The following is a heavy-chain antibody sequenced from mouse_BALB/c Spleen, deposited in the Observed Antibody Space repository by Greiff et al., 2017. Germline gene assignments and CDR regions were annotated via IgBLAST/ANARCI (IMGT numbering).Heavy chain of an antibody. D-gene: IGHD1-2*01. CDR2: INPYNGDT. V-gene: IGHV1-20*02. CDR1: GYSFTGYF. CDR3: ARRATATLDYAMDY. Sequence: EVKLVESGPELVKPGASVKISCKASGYSFTGYFMNWVMQSHGKSLEWIGRINPYNGDTFYNQKFKGKATLTVDKSSSTAHMELRSLASEDSAVYYCARRATATLDYAMDYWGQGTSVTVSS. J-gene: IGHJ4*01.